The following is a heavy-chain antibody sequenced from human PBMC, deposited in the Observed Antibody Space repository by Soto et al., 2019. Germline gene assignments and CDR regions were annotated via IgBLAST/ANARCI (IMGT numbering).Heavy chain of an antibody. CDR1: GFTSSGFI. J-gene: IGHJ4*02. CDR2: LNPRGDVT. CDR3: AKRVWADGGPLHY. V-gene: IGHV3-23*01. D-gene: IGHD3-16*01. Sequence: DVQLLESGGGLVQPGGSLRLSCAPSGFTSSGFIMNWVRQSPGKGQEWVSELNPRGDVTNYAESVKGRFTVSSDNSRNSLYVQLSSLRVDDTAVYYCAKRVWADGGPLHYWGQGTLVTVSS.